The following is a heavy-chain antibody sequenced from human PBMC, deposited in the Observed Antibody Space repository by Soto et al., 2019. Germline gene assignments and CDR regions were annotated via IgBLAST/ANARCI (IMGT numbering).Heavy chain of an antibody. D-gene: IGHD6-13*01. CDR2: ISAYNGNT. V-gene: IGHV1-18*01. J-gene: IGHJ4*02. CDR1: GYTFTSYG. Sequence: QVQLVQSGAEVKKPGASVKVSCKASGYTFTSYGISWVRQAPGQGLEWMGWISAYNGNTNYAQKLKGRVTQTTKTSTSTAYMELRSLRDDDTAVYYCARESSSSCHDYWGQGTLVTVSS. CDR3: ARESSSSCHDY.